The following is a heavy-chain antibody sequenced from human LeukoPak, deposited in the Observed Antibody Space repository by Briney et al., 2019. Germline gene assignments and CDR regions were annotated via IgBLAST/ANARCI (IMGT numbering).Heavy chain of an antibody. Sequence: GGSLRLSCVPSGITFSNSALSWVRQAPGKGLEWVSTITKSGDQTHYADSVKGRFTISRDNSKNTLYLQMNSLRAEDTAVYYCAKESYYDFWSGYLYWGQGTLVTVSS. V-gene: IGHV3-23*01. CDR2: ITKSGDQT. D-gene: IGHD3-3*01. J-gene: IGHJ4*02. CDR1: GITFSNSA. CDR3: AKESYYDFWSGYLY.